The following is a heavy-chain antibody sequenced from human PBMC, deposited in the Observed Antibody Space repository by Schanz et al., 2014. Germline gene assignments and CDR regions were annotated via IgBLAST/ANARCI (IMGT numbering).Heavy chain of an antibody. J-gene: IGHJ4*02. Sequence: LSSAASRNPSSSYATSWVRQAPGKRLEWFSVICGSGATTYYADSVKGRFTISRDNPRNTVYFQMSSLRAEDTAVYYCARTWTPVTTMLRAIRGQGPLLAVSS. D-gene: IGHD4-17*01. V-gene: IGHV3-23*01. CDR2: ICGSGATT. CDR1: RNPSSSYA. CDR3: ARTWTPVTTMLRAI.